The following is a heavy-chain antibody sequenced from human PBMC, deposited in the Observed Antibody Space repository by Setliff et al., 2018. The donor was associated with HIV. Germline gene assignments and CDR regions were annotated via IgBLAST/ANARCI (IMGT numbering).Heavy chain of an antibody. CDR2: IYYSGST. Sequence: SETLSLTCTVSGGSISSYYWSWIRQPPGEGLEWIGYIYYSGSTNYNPSLKSRVTISVDTSKNQFSLKLSSVTAADTAVYYCARTGIQLWSYYYFDYWGQGTLVTVSS. V-gene: IGHV4-59*01. CDR3: ARTGIQLWSYYYFDY. J-gene: IGHJ4*02. CDR1: GGSISSYY. D-gene: IGHD5-18*01.